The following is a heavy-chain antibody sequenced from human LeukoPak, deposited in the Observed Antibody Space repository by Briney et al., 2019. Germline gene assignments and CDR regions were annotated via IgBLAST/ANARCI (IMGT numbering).Heavy chain of an antibody. CDR2: IKQDGSEK. Sequence: GGPLRLSFAPPGFTFSSYWISGVPQAPGKGRGWVANIKQDGSEKYYVDSVKGRFTISRDNAKNSLYLQMSSLRAEDTAVYYCARVQWLVLIGAFDIWGQGTMVTVSS. V-gene: IGHV3-7*02. CDR1: GFTFSSYW. CDR3: ARVQWLVLIGAFDI. J-gene: IGHJ3*02. D-gene: IGHD6-19*01.